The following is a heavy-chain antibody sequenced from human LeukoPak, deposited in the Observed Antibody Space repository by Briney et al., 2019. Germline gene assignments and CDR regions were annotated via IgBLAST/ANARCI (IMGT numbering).Heavy chain of an antibody. J-gene: IGHJ5*02. D-gene: IGHD2-15*01. CDR3: ARERYCSGGSCYGNWFDP. Sequence: PSETLSLTCTVSGGSISSGGYYWSWIRQHPGKGLEWIGYIYYSGSTYYNPSLKSRVTISVDTSKNQFSLKLSSVTAADTAVYYCARERYCSGGSCYGNWFDPWGQGTLVTVSS. CDR2: IYYSGST. V-gene: IGHV4-31*03. CDR1: GGSISSGGYY.